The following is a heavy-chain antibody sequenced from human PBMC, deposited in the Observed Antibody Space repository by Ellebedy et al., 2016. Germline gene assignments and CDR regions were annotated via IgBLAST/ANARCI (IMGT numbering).Heavy chain of an antibody. V-gene: IGHV4-59*01. Sequence: SETLSLTCTVSGGSISSYYWSWIRQPPGKGLEWTGYMYYSGNTNYNPSLKSRVTISVDTSKNQLSLKLSSVTAADTAVYYCARVSMGGTFDYWGQGTLVTVSS. CDR3: ARVSMGGTFDY. D-gene: IGHD3-16*01. CDR2: MYYSGNT. CDR1: GGSISSYY. J-gene: IGHJ4*02.